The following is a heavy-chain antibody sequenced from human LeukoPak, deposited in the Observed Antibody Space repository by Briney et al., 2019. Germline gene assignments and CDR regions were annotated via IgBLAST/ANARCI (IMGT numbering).Heavy chain of an antibody. J-gene: IGHJ4*02. CDR2: IYTSGST. CDR3: ARGQWFGESPPFDY. CDR1: GGSISSYY. V-gene: IGHV4-4*07. Sequence: PSETLSLTCTVSGGSISSYYWSWIRQPAGKGLEWIGRIYTSGSTNYNPSLKSRVTMSVDTSKNQFSLKLSSVTAADTAVYYCARGQWFGESPPFDYWGQGTLVTVSS. D-gene: IGHD3-10*01.